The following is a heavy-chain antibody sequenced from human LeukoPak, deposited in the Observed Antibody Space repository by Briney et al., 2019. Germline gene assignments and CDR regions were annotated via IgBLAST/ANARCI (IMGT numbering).Heavy chain of an antibody. J-gene: IGHJ2*01. V-gene: IGHV3-7*01. Sequence: GGSLRLSCAATGFIFSNYWTSWVRQAPGKGPEWLTNIKEDGSEKYYVDSVKGRFTISRDNAKNSLYLQMNSLRAEDTAVCYCARGGGSGYFELWGRGTLVTVSS. D-gene: IGHD3-16*01. CDR2: IKEDGSEK. CDR3: ARGGGSGYFEL. CDR1: GFIFSNYW.